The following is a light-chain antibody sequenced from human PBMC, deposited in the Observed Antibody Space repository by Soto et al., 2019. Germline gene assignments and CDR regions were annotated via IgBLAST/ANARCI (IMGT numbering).Light chain of an antibody. CDR3: QSYDSSLSGVV. Sequence: QSVLTQPPSVSGAPGQRVTISCTGSSSNIGAGYDVHWYQNLPGTAPKLLISGNSNRPSGVPDRFSGSKSGTSASLAITGLQAEDEADYYGQSYDSSLSGVVFGGGTKLTVL. CDR2: GNS. V-gene: IGLV1-40*01. CDR1: SSNIGAGYD. J-gene: IGLJ2*01.